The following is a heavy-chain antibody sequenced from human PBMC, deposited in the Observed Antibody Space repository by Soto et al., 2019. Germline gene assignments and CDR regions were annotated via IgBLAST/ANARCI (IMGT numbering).Heavy chain of an antibody. CDR3: ARDHTPADWINWCDP. CDR1: GGSISSSNW. Sequence: SETLSLTCAVSGGSISSSNWWSWVRQPPGKGLEWIGEIYHSGSTYYNPSLKSRATISVDKSKNQFSLKLSSVTAAYTAVFYFARDHTPADWINWCDPWGQGTLVTVSS. D-gene: IGHD1-1*01. CDR2: IYHSGST. V-gene: IGHV4-4*02. J-gene: IGHJ5*02.